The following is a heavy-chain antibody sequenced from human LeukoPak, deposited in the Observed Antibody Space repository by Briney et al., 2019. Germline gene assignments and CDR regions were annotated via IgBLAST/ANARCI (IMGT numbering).Heavy chain of an antibody. J-gene: IGHJ4*02. Sequence: PGRSLRLSCAASGFTLSNFGRRWVRQVPGKGLEWVAAIWFDGIKKYYADSVKGRFTISRDSSRNTLYLQMNSLRAEDTAVYYWAREDCFGGICGGERWRQGTLVTVSS. CDR3: AREDCFGGICGGER. CDR1: GFTLSNFG. CDR2: IWFDGIKK. V-gene: IGHV3-33*01. D-gene: IGHD2-15*01.